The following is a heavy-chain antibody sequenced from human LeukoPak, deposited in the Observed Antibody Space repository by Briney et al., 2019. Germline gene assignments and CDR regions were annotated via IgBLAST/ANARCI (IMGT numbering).Heavy chain of an antibody. CDR3: ASYDSSGLEH. J-gene: IGHJ1*01. CDR2: IYPGDSDT. Sequence: LEWMGIIYPGDSDTRYSPSFQGQVTISADKSISTAYLQWSSLKASDTAMYYCASYDSSGLEHWGQGTLVTVSS. D-gene: IGHD3-22*01. V-gene: IGHV5-51*01.